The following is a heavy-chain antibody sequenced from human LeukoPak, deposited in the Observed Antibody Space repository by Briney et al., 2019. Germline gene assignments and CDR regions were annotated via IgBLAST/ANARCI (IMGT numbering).Heavy chain of an antibody. CDR1: GGSFSGYY. J-gene: IGHJ6*03. CDR2: INHSGST. V-gene: IGHV4-34*01. D-gene: IGHD3-22*01. CDR3: ARLSYYYDSSGYYYYYYYMDV. Sequence: PSETLSLTCTVYGGSFSGYYWSWIRQPPGKGLEWIGEINHSGSTNYNPSLKSRVTISVDTSKNQFSLKLSSVTAADTAVYYCARLSYYYDSSGYYYYYYYMDVWGKGTTVTVSS.